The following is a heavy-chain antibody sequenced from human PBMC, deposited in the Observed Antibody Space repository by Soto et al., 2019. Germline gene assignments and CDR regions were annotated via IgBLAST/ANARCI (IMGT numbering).Heavy chain of an antibody. V-gene: IGHV3-30-3*01. CDR2: ISYEGSNK. J-gene: IGHJ4*02. D-gene: IGHD3-22*01. CDR3: AREGVDSSGLFDY. CDR1: GXTLSSYS. Sequence: GSLKLACAASGXTLSSYSMHWVRQAPGKGLEWVAVISYEGSNKYYADSVKGRFTISRDNSTNTLYLQMNSLSAEDTDVYYCAREGVDSSGLFDYWGQGTLVTVSS.